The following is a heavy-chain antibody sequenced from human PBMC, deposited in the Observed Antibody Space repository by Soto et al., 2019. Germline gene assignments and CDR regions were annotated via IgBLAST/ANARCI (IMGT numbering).Heavy chain of an antibody. CDR1: GASIDSHGYY. CDR3: TRRRDILTGPDAFDL. Sequence: VQLQESGPGLVKPLQTLSLTCSISGASIDSHGYYWRWIRQRPGKGLGWIGNFYDTEYTYYNPSVKSRVVISTYTSKNELSLKVTSLTAADTAWYLCTRRRDILTGPDAFDLWCQGTLVSVSS. D-gene: IGHD3-9*01. CDR2: FYDTEYT. V-gene: IGHV4-31*03. J-gene: IGHJ3*01.